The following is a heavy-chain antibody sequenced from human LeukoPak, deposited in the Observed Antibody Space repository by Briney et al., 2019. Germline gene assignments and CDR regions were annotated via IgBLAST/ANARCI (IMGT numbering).Heavy chain of an antibody. D-gene: IGHD2-2*01. V-gene: IGHV3-9*01. CDR1: GFTFDDYA. CDR2: ISWNSGSI. J-gene: IGHJ4*02. CDR3: AKAPDIVVVPAANVDYYFDY. Sequence: GGSLRLSCAASGFTFDDYAMPWVRQAPGKGLEWVSGISWNSGSIGYADSVKGRFTISRDNAKNSLYLQMNSLRAEDTALYYCAKAPDIVVVPAANVDYYFDYWGQGTLVTVSS.